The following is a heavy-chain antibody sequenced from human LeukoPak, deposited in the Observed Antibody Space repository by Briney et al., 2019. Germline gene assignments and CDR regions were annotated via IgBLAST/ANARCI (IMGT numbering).Heavy chain of an antibody. CDR3: ARVPVVPAAIPHYYYGMDV. CDR2: IYYSGST. D-gene: IGHD2-2*01. CDR1: GGSISSSRYY. Sequence: SETLSLTCTVSGGSISSSRYYWGWIRQPPGKGLEWIGSIYYSGSTYYNPSLKSRVTISVDTSKNQFSLKLSSVTAADTAVYYCARVPVVPAAIPHYYYGMDVWGQGTTVTVSS. V-gene: IGHV4-39*07. J-gene: IGHJ6*02.